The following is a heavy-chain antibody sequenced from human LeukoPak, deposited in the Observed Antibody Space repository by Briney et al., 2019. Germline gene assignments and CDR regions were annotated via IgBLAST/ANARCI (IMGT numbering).Heavy chain of an antibody. CDR3: ARDSYSRSGWFDP. D-gene: IGHD3-22*01. CDR1: GYTFTGYY. Sequence: ASVKVSCKASGYTFTGYYMHWVRQAPGQGLEWMGWINPNSGGTNYAQKFQGRVTMTRDTSISTVYLELSRLRSDDTAVYYCARDSYSRSGWFDPWGQGTLVTVSS. J-gene: IGHJ5*02. V-gene: IGHV1-2*02. CDR2: INPNSGGT.